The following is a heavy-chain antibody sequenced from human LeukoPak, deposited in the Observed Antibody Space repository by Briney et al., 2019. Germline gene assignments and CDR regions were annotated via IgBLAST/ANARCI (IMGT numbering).Heavy chain of an antibody. J-gene: IGHJ4*02. CDR2: IYYSGST. D-gene: IGHD3-22*01. CDR1: GGSISSSSYY. V-gene: IGHV4-39*01. Sequence: PSETLSLTCTVSGGSISSSSYYWGWIRQPPGKGLEWIGSIYYSGSTYYNPSLKSRVTISVDTSKNQFSLKLSSVTAADTAVYYCARHNRGEYYYDSSGYRIYRGQGTLVTVSS. CDR3: ARHNRGEYYYDSSGYRIY.